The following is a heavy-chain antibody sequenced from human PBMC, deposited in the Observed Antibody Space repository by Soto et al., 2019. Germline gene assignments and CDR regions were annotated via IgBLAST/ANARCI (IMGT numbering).Heavy chain of an antibody. CDR2: IYSGGST. V-gene: IGHV3-66*01. Sequence: EVQLVESGGGLVKPGGSLRLSCAASGFTVSTKYMSWVSQAPGKGLEWVSVIYSGGSTFYADSVRGRFTISRDNSKNTVNLQMNSLRAEDTAVYYCARDPWAADYWGQGTLVTVSS. CDR1: GFTVSTKY. J-gene: IGHJ4*02. D-gene: IGHD3-16*01. CDR3: ARDPWAADY.